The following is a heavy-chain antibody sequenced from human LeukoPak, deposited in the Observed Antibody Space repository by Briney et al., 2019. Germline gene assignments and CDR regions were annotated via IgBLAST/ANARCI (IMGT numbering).Heavy chain of an antibody. D-gene: IGHD5-18*01. Sequence: SVTVSCKASGSTFSSYAISWVRQAPGQGLEWMGGIIPIFGTANYAQKFQGRVTITADESTSTAYMELSSLRSEDTAVYYCARMSADYGYPFDYWGQGTLVTVSS. CDR3: ARMSADYGYPFDY. V-gene: IGHV1-69*13. CDR2: IIPIFGTA. CDR1: GSTFSSYA. J-gene: IGHJ4*02.